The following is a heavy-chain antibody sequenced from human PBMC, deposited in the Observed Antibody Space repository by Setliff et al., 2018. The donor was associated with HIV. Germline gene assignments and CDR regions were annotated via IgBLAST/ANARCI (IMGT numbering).Heavy chain of an antibody. CDR1: GFPFSTYS. Sequence: GSLRLSCAASGFPFSTYSMNWVRQAPGNGLEWVSSISSSSYNIYYADSVKGRFTVSRDNSKNMMYLQMGSLRVDDTAIYYCAKGFNWGSYYFDYWGQGTLVTVSS. CDR3: AKGFNWGSYYFDY. J-gene: IGHJ4*02. CDR2: ISSSSYNI. D-gene: IGHD7-27*01. V-gene: IGHV3-21*04.